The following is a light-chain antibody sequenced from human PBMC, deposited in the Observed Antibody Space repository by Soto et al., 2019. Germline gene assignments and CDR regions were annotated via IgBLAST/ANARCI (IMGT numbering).Light chain of an antibody. J-gene: IGLJ1*01. CDR2: EVS. V-gene: IGLV2-14*01. Sequence: QSALTQPASVSGAPGQSITISCTGTSSDVGGYNYVSWYQHHPGKAPKLMIYEVSNRPSGVSNRFSGSKSGNTASLTISGLQAEDEADYYCSSYTSSSTPLSFGTGTKVTVL. CDR3: SSYTSSSTPLS. CDR1: SSDVGGYNY.